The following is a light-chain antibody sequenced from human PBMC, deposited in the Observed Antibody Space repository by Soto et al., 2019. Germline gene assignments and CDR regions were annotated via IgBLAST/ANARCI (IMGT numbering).Light chain of an antibody. CDR3: LQALQTPLT. Sequence: DIVLTQSPLSLPVTPGEPASISCRSSQSLLHSNGYNYLDWFLQKPWQSPQLLIYLGSNRASGVPDRFSGSGSGTDFTLRISRVEADEVDIYYCLQALQTPLTFGQGPRLEIK. J-gene: IGKJ2*01. CDR1: QSLLHSNGYNY. V-gene: IGKV2-28*01. CDR2: LGS.